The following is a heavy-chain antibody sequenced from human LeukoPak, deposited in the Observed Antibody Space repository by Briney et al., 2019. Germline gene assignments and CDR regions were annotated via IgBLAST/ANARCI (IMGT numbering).Heavy chain of an antibody. CDR2: IYYSGGT. Sequence: PSETLSLTCTVSGGSISSYYWSWIRQPPGKGLEWIGYIYYSGGTNYNPSLKSRITISVDTSKNQFSLKLSSVTAADTAVYYCARVGSRDAFDIWGQGTMVTVSS. CDR1: GGSISSYY. CDR3: ARVGSRDAFDI. V-gene: IGHV4-59*01. J-gene: IGHJ3*02.